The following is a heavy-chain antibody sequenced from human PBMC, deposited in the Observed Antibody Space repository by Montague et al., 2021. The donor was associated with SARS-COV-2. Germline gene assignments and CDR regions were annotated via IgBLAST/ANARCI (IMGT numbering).Heavy chain of an antibody. Sequence: SETLSLTCAVYGGSFSGYYWGWIRQPPGKGLEWIGETNHSGSTNYNPSLKSRVAISVDTSKNQLSLKLSSVTAADTAVYYCASQPCGTHLPHLEYWGQGTLVTVSS. CDR1: GGSFSGYY. D-gene: IGHD1-1*01. CDR3: ASQPCGTHLPHLEY. J-gene: IGHJ4*02. CDR2: TNHSGST. V-gene: IGHV4-34*01.